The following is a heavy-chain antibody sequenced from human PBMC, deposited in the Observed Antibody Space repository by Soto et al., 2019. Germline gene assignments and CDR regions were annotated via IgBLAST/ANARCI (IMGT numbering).Heavy chain of an antibody. V-gene: IGHV3-23*01. CDR3: AKDGDIVALTGTTGLFDY. CDR1: GFTFSSYA. D-gene: IGHD1-7*01. CDR2: ISGSGGST. Sequence: GGSLRLSCAASGFTFSSYAMSWVRQAPGKGLEWVSAISGSGGSTYYADSVKGRFTISRDNSKNTLYLQMNSLRAEDTAVYYCAKDGDIVALTGTTGLFDYWGQGTLVTVSS. J-gene: IGHJ4*02.